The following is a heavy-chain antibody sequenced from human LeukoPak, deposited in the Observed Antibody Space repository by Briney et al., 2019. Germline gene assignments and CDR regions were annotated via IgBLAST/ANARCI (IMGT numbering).Heavy chain of an antibody. CDR1: GGSISSGSYY. Sequence: SETLSLTCTVSGGSISSGSYYWSWLRQPAGKGLEWIGRIYTSGSTNYNPSLKSRVTISVDTSKNQFSLKLSSVTAADTAVYYCARGGYGDDFDYWGQGTLVTVSS. CDR3: ARGGYGDDFDY. J-gene: IGHJ4*02. V-gene: IGHV4-61*02. D-gene: IGHD4-17*01. CDR2: IYTSGST.